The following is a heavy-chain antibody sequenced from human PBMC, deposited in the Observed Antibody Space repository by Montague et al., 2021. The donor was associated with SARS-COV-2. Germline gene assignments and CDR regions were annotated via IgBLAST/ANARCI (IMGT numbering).Heavy chain of an antibody. J-gene: IGHJ4*02. CDR2: VFYTGST. D-gene: IGHD6-13*01. CDR1: GDSIKTYY. V-gene: IGHV4-59*08. CDR3: ARRSGSSSWFRDY. Sequence: SETLSLTCSVPGDSIKTYYWSWIRQPPGRGLEYIGYVFYTGSTNYNPSLKSRLTISEDTSKNQFSLELRTVTAADTAVYYCARRSGSSSWFRDYWGRGILGTGSS.